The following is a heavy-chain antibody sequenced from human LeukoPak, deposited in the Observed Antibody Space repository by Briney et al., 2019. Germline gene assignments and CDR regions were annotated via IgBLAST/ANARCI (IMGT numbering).Heavy chain of an antibody. V-gene: IGHV1-18*01. CDR3: ARVSVRLGYFDY. D-gene: IGHD3-9*01. J-gene: IGHJ4*02. CDR1: GYTFSNYG. Sequence: ASVKVSCKASGYTFSNYGISWVRQAPGHGLEWMGWISGHNGNTNYAEKFQGRATMTTDTSTNTAYIELRSLRFDDTAVYYCARVSVRLGYFDYWGQGTLVTVSS. CDR2: ISGHNGNT.